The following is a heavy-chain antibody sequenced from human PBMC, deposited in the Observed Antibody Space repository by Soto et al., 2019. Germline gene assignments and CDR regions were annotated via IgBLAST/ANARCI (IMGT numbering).Heavy chain of an antibody. J-gene: IGHJ4*02. Sequence: QITLKESGPPLVKPTQTLTLTCTFSGFSFTTSGVGVGWIRQPPGKALEWLALIYWDDDKHYSPSLNSRLTITKDTSKNQVVLTMTNMDPVDTATYFCTHSSALYDSSGYPFDIWGQGTLVTVSA. CDR1: GFSFTTSGVG. CDR2: IYWDDDK. D-gene: IGHD3-22*01. CDR3: THSSALYDSSGYPFDI. V-gene: IGHV2-5*02.